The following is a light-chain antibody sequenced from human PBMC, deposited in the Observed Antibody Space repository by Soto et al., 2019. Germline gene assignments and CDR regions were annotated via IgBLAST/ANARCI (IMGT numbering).Light chain of an antibody. CDR3: QQYNHWPSYT. J-gene: IGKJ2*01. CDR2: GAS. CDR1: QSISSN. Sequence: EVVMTQSPATLSVSPGERATLSCRASQSISSNLAWYQQKAGQAPRLLMHGASTRATGVPARFTGSGSGKEFTLTISSLQSEDFAIYYCQQYNHWPSYTFGQGTKMEIK. V-gene: IGKV3-15*01.